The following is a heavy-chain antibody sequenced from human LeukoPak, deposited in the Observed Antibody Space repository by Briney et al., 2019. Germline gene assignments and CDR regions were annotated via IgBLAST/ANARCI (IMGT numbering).Heavy chain of an antibody. D-gene: IGHD5-18*01. CDR2: INANSGVT. V-gene: IGHV1-2*06. Sequence: ASVKVSXKASGYSFTDYYMHWLRQAPGQGLEWVGRINANSGVTNYEQKFQGRVTMTRDTSISTGYMELSGLTSDDTAVYYCARLPHVDTATWGQGTLVTVSS. CDR1: GYSFTDYY. J-gene: IGHJ4*02. CDR3: ARLPHVDTAT.